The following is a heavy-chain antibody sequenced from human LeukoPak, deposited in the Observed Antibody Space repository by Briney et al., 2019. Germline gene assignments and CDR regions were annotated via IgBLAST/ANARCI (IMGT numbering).Heavy chain of an antibody. CDR2: ISGSGSNT. CDR3: SKESAGSSRWYSQHFDN. D-gene: IGHD6-13*01. J-gene: IGHJ4*02. V-gene: IGHV3-23*01. Sequence: GGSLRLSCAASGFTFSNYAITWVRQPPGKGLEWVSVISGSGSNTHYADSVKGRFTISRDNSKNTVFLQMDSLRDEDTAVYYCSKESAGSSRWYSQHFDNWGQGSLVTVSS. CDR1: GFTFSNYA.